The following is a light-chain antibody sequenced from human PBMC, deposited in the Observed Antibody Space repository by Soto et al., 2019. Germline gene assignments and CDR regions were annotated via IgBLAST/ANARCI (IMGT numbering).Light chain of an antibody. CDR3: CSYAGSNNFVV. CDR2: EVS. J-gene: IGLJ2*01. V-gene: IGLV2-8*01. Sequence: QSVLTQPPSASGSPGQSVTISCTGTSSDVGGYNYVSWYQQHPGKAPKLMIYEVSKRPSGVPDRFSGSKSGNTASLTVSRLQAEDEADYYCCSYAGSNNFVVFGGGTKVTVL. CDR1: SSDVGGYNY.